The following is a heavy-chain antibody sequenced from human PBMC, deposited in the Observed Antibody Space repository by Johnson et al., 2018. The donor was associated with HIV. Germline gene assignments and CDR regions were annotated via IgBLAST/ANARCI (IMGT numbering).Heavy chain of an antibody. CDR3: ASSLIQFLEWLSEPAAFDI. CDR1: GFTVSSYG. J-gene: IGHJ3*02. CDR2: IWYDGSNK. V-gene: IGHV3-33*08. Sequence: QMLLVESGGGLVQPGGSLRLSCAASGFTVSSYGMHWVRQAPGKGLEWVAVIWYDGSNKYYADSVQGRFTISSNNSKNTWYVQKNSLRAEDTAVYYCASSLIQFLEWLSEPAAFDIWGQGTMVTVSS. D-gene: IGHD3-3*01.